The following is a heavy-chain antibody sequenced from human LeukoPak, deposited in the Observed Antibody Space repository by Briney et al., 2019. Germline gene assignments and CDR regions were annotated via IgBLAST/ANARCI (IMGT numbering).Heavy chain of an antibody. CDR3: AKDLANFDY. CDR2: ISGSGGST. V-gene: IGHV3-23*01. Sequence: AGYLRLYSAASGFTFSSYAMSWVRQAPGKGLEWVSAISGSGGSTYYADSVKGRFTISRDNSKNTLYLQMNSLRAEDTAVYYCAKDLANFDYWGQGTLVTVSS. J-gene: IGHJ4*02. CDR1: GFTFSSYA.